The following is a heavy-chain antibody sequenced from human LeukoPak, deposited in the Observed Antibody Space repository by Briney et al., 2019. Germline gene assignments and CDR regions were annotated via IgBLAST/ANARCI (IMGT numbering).Heavy chain of an antibody. D-gene: IGHD4-17*01. CDR3: ARGGYGDYRH. J-gene: IGHJ4*02. Sequence: ASVEVSCKASGGTFSSYAISWVRQAPGQGLEWMGGIIPIFGTANYAQKFQGRVTITTDESTSTAYMELSSLRSEDTAVYYCARGGYGDYRHWGQGTLVTVSS. CDR1: GGTFSSYA. CDR2: IIPIFGTA. V-gene: IGHV1-69*05.